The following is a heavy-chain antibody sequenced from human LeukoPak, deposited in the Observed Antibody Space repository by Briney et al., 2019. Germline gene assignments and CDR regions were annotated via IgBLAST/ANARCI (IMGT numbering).Heavy chain of an antibody. J-gene: IGHJ4*02. CDR1: GFTFSSYS. V-gene: IGHV3-48*02. Sequence: GGSLRLSCAASGFTFSSYSINWVRQAPGQGLEWISYINSSSSTIYYADSVKGRFTISRDNAKNSLYVQMNSLRDEDTAVYYCASLCGGDCYSAGDYWGQGTLVTVSS. CDR2: INSSSSTI. D-gene: IGHD2-21*02. CDR3: ASLCGGDCYSAGDY.